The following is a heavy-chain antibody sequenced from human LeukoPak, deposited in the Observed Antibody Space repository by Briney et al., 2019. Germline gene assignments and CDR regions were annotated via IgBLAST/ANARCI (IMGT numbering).Heavy chain of an antibody. J-gene: IGHJ4*02. CDR2: ISYDGSNN. D-gene: IGHD3-16*01. CDR3: ARDPKRSGGYYFDY. Sequence: GGSLRLLCAASGFIFSSYAMHGVRRAPGKGLEWWAVISYDGSNNYYADSVKGRFTISRDNSKNTLYLQMNSLRAEDTAVYYCARDPKRSGGYYFDYWGQGTLVTVSS. CDR1: GFIFSSYA. V-gene: IGHV3-30-3*01.